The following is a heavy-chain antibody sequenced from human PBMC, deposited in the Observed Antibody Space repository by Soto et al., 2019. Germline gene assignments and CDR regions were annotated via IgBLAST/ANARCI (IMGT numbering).Heavy chain of an antibody. CDR3: ARGKGMEENYYYGLDI. CDR2: INGGTGQT. Sequence: ASVKVSCKASGYTFSTHAMHWVRQAPGQSLEWMGWINGGTGQTKHSHRFQDRVSITRDTSASTAYMELSSLRSEDMAVYYCARGKGMEENYYYGLDIWGQGTTVTVSS. D-gene: IGHD1-1*01. CDR1: GYTFSTHA. J-gene: IGHJ6*02. V-gene: IGHV1-3*01.